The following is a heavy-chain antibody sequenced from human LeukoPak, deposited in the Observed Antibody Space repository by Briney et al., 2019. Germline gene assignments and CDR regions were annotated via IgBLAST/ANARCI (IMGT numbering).Heavy chain of an antibody. CDR1: GFTFSDYY. V-gene: IGHV3-11*01. Sequence: GGSLRLSCAASGFTFSDYYMSWIRQAPGKGLGWVSYISSSGSTIYYADSVKGRFTISRDNAKNSLYPQMNSLRAEDTAVYYCATQDLVAPDYWGQGTLVTVSS. J-gene: IGHJ4*02. D-gene: IGHD2-15*01. CDR3: ATQDLVAPDY. CDR2: ISSSGSTI.